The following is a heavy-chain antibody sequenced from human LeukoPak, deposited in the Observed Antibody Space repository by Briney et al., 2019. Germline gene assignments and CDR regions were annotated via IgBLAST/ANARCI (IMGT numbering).Heavy chain of an antibody. CDR1: GFTFSSYA. D-gene: IGHD4-17*01. CDR2: IGSSGIVT. J-gene: IGHJ4*01. Sequence: GGSLRLSCAASGFTFSSYAMSWVRQPPEKGLEWVSTIGSSGIVTYYADSVKGRFTISRDNSKNTLFLQMNSLRAEDAAIYYCVKFPTAHYFDYWGHGTQVTVSS. V-gene: IGHV3-23*05. CDR3: VKFPTAHYFDY.